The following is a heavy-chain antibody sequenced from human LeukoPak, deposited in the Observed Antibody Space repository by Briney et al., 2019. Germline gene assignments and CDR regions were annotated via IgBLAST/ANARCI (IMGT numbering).Heavy chain of an antibody. CDR3: ATTIAVAGPFDY. J-gene: IGHJ4*02. V-gene: IGHV4-59*08. D-gene: IGHD6-19*01. Sequence: SETLSLTCTVSGGSISYYWSWIRQPPGKGLEWIGYIYYSGSTNYNPSLKSRVTISVDTSKTQFSLKLSSVTAADTAVYYCATTIAVAGPFDYWGQGTLVTVSS. CDR1: GGSISYY. CDR2: IYYSGST.